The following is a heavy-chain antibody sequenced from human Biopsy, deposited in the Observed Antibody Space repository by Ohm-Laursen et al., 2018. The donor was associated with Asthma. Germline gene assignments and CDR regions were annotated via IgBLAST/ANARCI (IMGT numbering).Heavy chain of an antibody. CDR2: MNTNTGNP. J-gene: IGHJ6*02. CDR1: GYTVTRYA. Sequence: ESSVKVSCKASGYTVTRYAINWVRQAPGQGLEWMGWMNTNTGNPTYAQGFTGRFVFSLDTSVSTAYLQISSLKAEDTAVYYCARRYNWNGMDVWGQGTTVTVSS. CDR3: ARRYNWNGMDV. D-gene: IGHD1-20*01. V-gene: IGHV7-4-1*02.